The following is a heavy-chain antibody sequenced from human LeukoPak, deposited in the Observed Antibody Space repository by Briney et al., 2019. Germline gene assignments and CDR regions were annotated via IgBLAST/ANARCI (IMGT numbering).Heavy chain of an antibody. J-gene: IGHJ4*02. CDR1: DYSISSAYY. Sequence: PSETLSLTCAVSDYSISSAYYWGWIRQPPGKGLEWIGSIYHSGSTDYNPSLKSRVTISVDTSNNQFSLKLRSVTAADTAVYYCARDQAYCGGDCYFDFWGQGTLVTVSS. V-gene: IGHV4-38-2*02. CDR2: IYHSGST. D-gene: IGHD2-21*02. CDR3: ARDQAYCGGDCYFDF.